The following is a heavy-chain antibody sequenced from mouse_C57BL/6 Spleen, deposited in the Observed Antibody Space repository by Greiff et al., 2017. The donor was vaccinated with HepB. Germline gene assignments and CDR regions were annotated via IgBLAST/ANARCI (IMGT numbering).Heavy chain of an antibody. V-gene: IGHV1-15*01. CDR1: GYTFTDYE. Sequence: VQLQQSGAELVRPGASVTLSCKASGYTFTDYEMHWVKQTPVHGLEWIGAIDPETGGTAYNQKFKGKAILTADKSSSTAYMELRSLTSEDSAVYYCTTIYYDYARRFAYWGQGTLVTVSA. J-gene: IGHJ3*01. CDR3: TTIYYDYARRFAY. D-gene: IGHD2-4*01. CDR2: IDPETGGT.